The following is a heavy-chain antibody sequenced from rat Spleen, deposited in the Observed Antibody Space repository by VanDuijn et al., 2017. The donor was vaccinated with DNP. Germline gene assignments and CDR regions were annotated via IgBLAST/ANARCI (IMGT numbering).Heavy chain of an antibody. J-gene: IGHJ2*01. V-gene: IGHV7-7*01. CDR3: ARWITSAHLDY. Sequence: EVKLLESGGGLVQPGGSMRLSCAASGFNSTEFSLNWIRQPAGKAPEWLGFNRIKANGYTTDYNPSVRARFTISRDDTQNMLYLQMNTLRPEDTATYYCARWITSAHLDYWGQGVMVTVSS. CDR1: GFNSTEFS. D-gene: IGHD1-12*01. CDR2: NRIKANGYTT.